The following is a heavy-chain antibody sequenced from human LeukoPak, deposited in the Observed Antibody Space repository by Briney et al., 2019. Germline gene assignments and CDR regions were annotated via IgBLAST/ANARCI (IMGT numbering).Heavy chain of an antibody. Sequence: GVSLRLSCAASGFTFSGYGMHWVRQAAGKGLEWVAFIRYDGSNKYYADSVKGRFTISRDNSKNTLYLQMNSLRPEDTAVYYCARRPEDCSGNSCYTAPDYWGQGTPVTVSS. CDR3: ARRPEDCSGNSCYTAPDY. CDR2: IRYDGSNK. CDR1: GFTFSGYG. J-gene: IGHJ4*02. V-gene: IGHV3-30*02. D-gene: IGHD2-15*01.